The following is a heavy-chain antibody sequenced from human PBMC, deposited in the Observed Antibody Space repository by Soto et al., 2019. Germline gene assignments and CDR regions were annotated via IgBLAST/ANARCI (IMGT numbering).Heavy chain of an antibody. J-gene: IGHJ5*02. D-gene: IGHD6-19*01. Sequence: SETLSLTCTVSGGSISSGDYYWSWIRQPPGKGLEWIGYIYYSGSTYYNPSLKSRVTISVDTSKNQFSLNLSSVTAADTAVYYCARERPDGCKLDPWGQGTLVTVSP. CDR2: IYYSGST. CDR3: ARERPDGCKLDP. V-gene: IGHV4-30-4*01. CDR1: GGSISSGDYY.